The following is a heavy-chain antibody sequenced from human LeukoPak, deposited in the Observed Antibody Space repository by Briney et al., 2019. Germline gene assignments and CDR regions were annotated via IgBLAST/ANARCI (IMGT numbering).Heavy chain of an antibody. CDR2: IYYSGST. CDR3: ASLGYDGSALHHFDY. V-gene: IGHV4-59*12. D-gene: IGHD3-22*01. CDR1: GGSISSYY. J-gene: IGHJ4*02. Sequence: SETLSLTCTVSGGSISSYYWSWIRQPPGKGLEWIGYIYYSGSTNYNPSLKSRVTISVDTSKNQFSLKLRSVTAADTAVYYCASLGYDGSALHHFDYWGQGTLVTVSS.